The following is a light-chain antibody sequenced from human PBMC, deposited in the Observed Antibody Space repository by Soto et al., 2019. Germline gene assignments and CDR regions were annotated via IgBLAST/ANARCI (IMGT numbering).Light chain of an antibody. J-gene: IGKJ2*01. V-gene: IGKV1-9*01. CDR2: AAS. Sequence: DIQLTQSPSFLSASVGDRVTITCRASQGISSSLAWYQHNPGKAPKLLIYAASTLHTGVPSSFSGSGSGTEFTLTISSLQPEDFATYYCQHLNAYRYTFGQGTKVEIK. CDR1: QGISSS. CDR3: QHLNAYRYT.